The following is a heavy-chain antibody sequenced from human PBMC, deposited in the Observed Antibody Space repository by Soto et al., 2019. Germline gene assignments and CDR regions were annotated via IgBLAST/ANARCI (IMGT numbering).Heavy chain of an antibody. D-gene: IGHD6-13*01. Sequence: QVQLQESGPGLVKPSQTLSLTCNVSGVPINSPDYYWTWIRQSPGKGLEWIGNLYFNGGTKYNPSLRTPISMSLDTSKKHFSLKMRSVTGADTAVYYCARGISKYSSWYEPHTWFDAWGQGALVTVSS. CDR1: GVPINSPDYY. J-gene: IGHJ5*02. CDR3: ARGISKYSSWYEPHTWFDA. V-gene: IGHV4-30-4*01. CDR2: LYFNGGT.